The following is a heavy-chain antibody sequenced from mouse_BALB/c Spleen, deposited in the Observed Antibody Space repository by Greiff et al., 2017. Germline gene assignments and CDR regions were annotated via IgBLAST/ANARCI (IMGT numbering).Heavy chain of an antibody. D-gene: IGHD2-1*01. CDR1: GFTFSSYT. CDR2: ISSGGSYT. J-gene: IGHJ4*01. Sequence: EVKLVESGGGLVKPGGSLKLSCAASGFTFSSYTMSWVRQTPEKRLEWVATISSGGSYTYYPDSVKGRFTISRDNAKNTLYLQMSSLKSEDTAMYYCTRGNYDAMDYWGQGTSVTVSS. V-gene: IGHV5-6-4*01. CDR3: TRGNYDAMDY.